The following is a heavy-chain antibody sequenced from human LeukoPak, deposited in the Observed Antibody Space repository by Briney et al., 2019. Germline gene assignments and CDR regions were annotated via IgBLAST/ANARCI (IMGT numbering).Heavy chain of an antibody. J-gene: IGHJ4*02. D-gene: IGHD3-10*01. Sequence: GESLKISCKGSGSTFTSYGISWVRQAPGQGLEWMGWISANDGNTDYPQKLQGRVTMTTDTSTSTAYMELRSLRSDDTAVYYCARESHVTREDYWGQGTLVTVSS. CDR3: ARESHVTREDY. CDR1: GSTFTSYG. V-gene: IGHV1-18*01. CDR2: ISANDGNT.